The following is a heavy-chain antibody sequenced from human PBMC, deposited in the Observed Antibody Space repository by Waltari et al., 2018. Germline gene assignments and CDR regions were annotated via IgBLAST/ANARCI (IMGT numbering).Heavy chain of an antibody. V-gene: IGHV5-51*01. CDR2: IYPGDSDT. Sequence: EVQLVQSGAEVKKPGESLKISCKGSGYSFTSYWIGWVRQMPGKGREWMGIIYPGDSDTSYSPSFQGKVTISADKSISTAYRQWSSLKASDTAMYYCASPSPIAAAGNYYYYGMDVWGQGTTVTVSS. CDR3: ASPSPIAAAGNYYYYGMDV. D-gene: IGHD6-13*01. J-gene: IGHJ6*02. CDR1: GYSFTSYW.